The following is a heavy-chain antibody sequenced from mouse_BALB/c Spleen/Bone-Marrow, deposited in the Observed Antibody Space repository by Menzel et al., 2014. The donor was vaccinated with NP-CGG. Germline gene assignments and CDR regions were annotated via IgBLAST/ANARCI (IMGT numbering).Heavy chain of an antibody. J-gene: IGHJ2*01. V-gene: IGHV14-1*02. Sequence: EVHLVESGAELVRPGALVKLSCKASGFNIKDCYMHWVKQRPEQGLEWIGWIDPENGNTIYDPKFQGKASITADTSSNTAYLQLSSLTSEDTAVYYCTRTYSFDYWGQGTTLTVSS. CDR1: GFNIKDCY. CDR2: IDPENGNT. CDR3: TRTYSFDY.